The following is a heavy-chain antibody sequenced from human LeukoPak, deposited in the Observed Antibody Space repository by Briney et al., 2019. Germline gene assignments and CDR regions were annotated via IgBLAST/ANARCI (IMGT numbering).Heavy chain of an antibody. CDR3: ARSEGDYYDSSGYYSSRFDY. Sequence: ASVKVSCQASGGTFSSYAISWVRQAPGQGLEWMGGIIPIFGTANYAQKFQGRVTITADESTSTAYMELSSLRSVDTAVYYCARSEGDYYDSSGYYSSRFDYWGQGTLVTVSS. J-gene: IGHJ4*02. V-gene: IGHV1-69*13. CDR2: IIPIFGTA. D-gene: IGHD3-22*01. CDR1: GGTFSSYA.